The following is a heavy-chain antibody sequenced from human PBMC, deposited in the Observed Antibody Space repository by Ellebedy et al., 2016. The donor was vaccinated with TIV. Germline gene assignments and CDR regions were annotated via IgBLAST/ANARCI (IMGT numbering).Heavy chain of an antibody. CDR3: ARRGSYGDYAVQINSWFDT. Sequence: GESLKISCAASGFSFRSYWMSWVRQAPGKGLEWVANIYQDGGVQYYVDSVKGRFTISRDNADNSLFLQVNSLRAEDTAVYYCARRGSYGDYAVQINSWFDTWGRGTLVAVSS. J-gene: IGHJ5*02. V-gene: IGHV3-7*01. CDR2: IYQDGGVQ. CDR1: GFSFRSYW. D-gene: IGHD4-17*01.